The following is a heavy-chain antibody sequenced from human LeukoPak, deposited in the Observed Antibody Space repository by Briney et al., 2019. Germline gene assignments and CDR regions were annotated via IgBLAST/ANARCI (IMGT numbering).Heavy chain of an antibody. CDR3: ARGGYSGYDFDP. V-gene: IGHV4-59*01. D-gene: IGHD5-12*01. CDR1: GGSISSYY. J-gene: IGHJ5*02. CDR2: IYYRGST. Sequence: PSETLSLTCTVSGGSISSYYWSWIRQPPGKGLEWIGYIYYRGSTNYNPSLKSRVTISVDTSKNQFSLKLSSVTAADTAVYYCARGGYSGYDFDPWGQGTLVTVSS.